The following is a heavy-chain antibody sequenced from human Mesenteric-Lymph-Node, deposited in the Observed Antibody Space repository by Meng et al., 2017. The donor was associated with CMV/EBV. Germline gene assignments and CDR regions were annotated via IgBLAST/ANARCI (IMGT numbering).Heavy chain of an antibody. V-gene: IGHV3-53*01. CDR2: ISWNSGSI. D-gene: IGHD2-2*01. CDR1: GFTVSSNY. J-gene: IGHJ4*02. Sequence: GESLKISCAASGFTVSSNYMSWVRQAPGKGLEWVSGISWNSGSIGYADSVKGRFTISRDNSKNTLYLQMNSLRAEDTAVYYCARYCSSTSCRFGFDYWGQGTLVTVSS. CDR3: ARYCSSTSCRFGFDY.